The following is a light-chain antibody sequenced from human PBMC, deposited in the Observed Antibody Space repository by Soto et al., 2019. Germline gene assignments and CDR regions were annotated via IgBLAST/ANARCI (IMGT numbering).Light chain of an antibody. V-gene: IGKV3-20*01. Sequence: EIVLTQSPGTLSLSPGERATLSCRASQSVSTSYLAWYQQKPGQAPRLLIYGASSRATGIPDGFSGSGSGTDFTLTISRLESEDFAVYYCQQYGNSRAFGQGTKVEIK. CDR2: GAS. J-gene: IGKJ1*01. CDR1: QSVSTSY. CDR3: QQYGNSRA.